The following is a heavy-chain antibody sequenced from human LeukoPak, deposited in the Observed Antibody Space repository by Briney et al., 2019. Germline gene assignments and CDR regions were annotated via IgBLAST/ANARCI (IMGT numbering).Heavy chain of an antibody. CDR1: GLTFSSYA. V-gene: IGHV3-23*01. D-gene: IGHD3-22*01. CDR3: AKGETMMDGGFDY. Sequence: GESLKISCAASGLTFSSYAMSWVRQAPGKGLEWVSAISGSGGSTYYADSVKGRFTTSRDNSKNTLYLQMNSLRAEDTAVYYCAKGETMMDGGFDYWGQGTLVTVSS. CDR2: ISGSGGST. J-gene: IGHJ4*02.